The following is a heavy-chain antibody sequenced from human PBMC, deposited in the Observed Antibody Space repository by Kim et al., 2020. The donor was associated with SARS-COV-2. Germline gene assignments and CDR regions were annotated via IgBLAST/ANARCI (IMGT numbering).Heavy chain of an antibody. V-gene: IGHV1-2*02. CDR1: GYTFTGYH. Sequence: ASVKVSCKTSGYTFTGYHIQWLRQAPEQGLEWMGWIRPNSGDTKYAQKFQGRVTMTRDTSISTAYLELSRLTSDDTAVYYCVRLKEGDFHFGYWCQGTQVTVPS. CDR3: VRLKEGDFHFGY. J-gene: IGHJ4*02. CDR2: IRPNSGDT. D-gene: IGHD3-16*01.